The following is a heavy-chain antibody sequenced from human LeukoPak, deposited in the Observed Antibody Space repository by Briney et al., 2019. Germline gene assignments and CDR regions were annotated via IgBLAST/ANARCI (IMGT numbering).Heavy chain of an antibody. Sequence: PGGSLRLSCAASGFTFIDYYISWIRQTPGRGLEWVSYVSSTGASISYADAVKGRFTISRDNAKNLVYLQMNSLRVEDTAVHYCTRDHDYGDYDFWGQGIVVTVSS. CDR3: TRDHDYGDYDF. CDR2: VSSTGASI. V-gene: IGHV3-11*04. J-gene: IGHJ4*02. D-gene: IGHD4-17*01. CDR1: GFTFIDYY.